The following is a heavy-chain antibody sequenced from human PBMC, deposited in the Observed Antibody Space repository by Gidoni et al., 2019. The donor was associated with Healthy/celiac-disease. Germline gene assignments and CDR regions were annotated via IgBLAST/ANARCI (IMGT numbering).Heavy chain of an antibody. Sequence: QVQLVESGGGVVQPGRSLRLSCAASGFTFRSYGMHWVRQAPGKGLEWVAVIWYDGSNKYYADSVKGRFTISRDNSKNTLYLQMNSLRAEDTAVYYCARDRYYDSSGYYGLDYWGQGTLVTVSS. CDR3: ARDRYYDSSGYYGLDY. J-gene: IGHJ4*02. CDR1: GFTFRSYG. V-gene: IGHV3-33*01. D-gene: IGHD3-22*01. CDR2: IWYDGSNK.